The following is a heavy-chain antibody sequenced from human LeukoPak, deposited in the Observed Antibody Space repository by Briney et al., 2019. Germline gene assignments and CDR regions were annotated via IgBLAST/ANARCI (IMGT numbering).Heavy chain of an antibody. CDR3: ARLHFPTTTIYYFDY. CDR2: VYYSGST. CDR1: GGSLSSSSYY. J-gene: IGHJ4*02. D-gene: IGHD5-12*01. Sequence: PSETLSLTCTVSGGSLSSSSYYWAWIRQPPGKGLEWIGGVYYSGSTYYNPSLKSRLTISVDTSKKQFSLKLSSVTAADTAVYYCARLHFPTTTIYYFDYWGQGTLVTVSS. V-gene: IGHV4-39*01.